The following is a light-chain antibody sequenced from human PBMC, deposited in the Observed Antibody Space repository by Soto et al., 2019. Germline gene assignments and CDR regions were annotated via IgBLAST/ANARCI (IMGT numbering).Light chain of an antibody. Sequence: EIVLTQSPGTLSLSPGERAPLSCRASQSVSSNLAWYPQNPGLAPRLLISEASTRATGIPDRFSGSGSGRDFTLTISRVEPEDFAMYYCQQFGSPPITFGQGTRLEIK. V-gene: IGKV3D-20*01. CDR1: QSVSSN. CDR2: EAS. CDR3: QQFGSPPIT. J-gene: IGKJ5*01.